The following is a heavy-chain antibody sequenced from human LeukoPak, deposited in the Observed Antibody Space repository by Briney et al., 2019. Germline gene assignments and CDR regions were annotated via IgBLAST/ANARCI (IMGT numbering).Heavy chain of an antibody. V-gene: IGHV3-23*01. J-gene: IGHJ4*02. D-gene: IGHD3-22*01. CDR3: AKDAVPYDSSGYYRY. CDR2: ISGSGGST. Sequence: PGGSPRLSCAASGFTFSSYAMSWVRQAPGKGLEWVSAISGSGGSTYYADSVKGRFTISRDNSKNTLYLQMNSLRAEDTAVYYCAKDAVPYDSSGYYRYWGQGTLVTVSS. CDR1: GFTFSSYA.